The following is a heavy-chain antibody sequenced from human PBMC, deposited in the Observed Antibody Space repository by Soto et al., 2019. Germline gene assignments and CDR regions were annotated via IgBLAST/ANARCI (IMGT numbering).Heavy chain of an antibody. V-gene: IGHV3-30-3*01. J-gene: IGHJ6*02. D-gene: IGHD2-2*01. Sequence: PGGSLRLSCAASGFTFSSYAMHWVRQAPGKGLEWVAVISYDGSNKHYADSVKGRFTISRDNSKNTLYLQMNSLRAEDTAVYYCARDRRGGYCSSTSCTNDYYGMDVWGQGTTVTVSS. CDR1: GFTFSSYA. CDR3: ARDRRGGYCSSTSCTNDYYGMDV. CDR2: ISYDGSNK.